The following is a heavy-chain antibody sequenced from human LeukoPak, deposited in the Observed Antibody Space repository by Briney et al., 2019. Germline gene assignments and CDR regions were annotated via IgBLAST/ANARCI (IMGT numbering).Heavy chain of an antibody. D-gene: IGHD6-6*01. CDR2: ISGSGGST. CDR3: AKGLLGSAYSSCHY. V-gene: IGHV3-23*01. Sequence: PGGSLRLSCAASGFTFSSYAMSWVRQAPGKGLEWVSAISGSGGSTYYAESAKGRFTISRDNSKNTLYLQMNSLRAEDTAVYYCAKGLLGSAYSSCHYWGQGTLVTVSS. J-gene: IGHJ4*02. CDR1: GFTFSSYA.